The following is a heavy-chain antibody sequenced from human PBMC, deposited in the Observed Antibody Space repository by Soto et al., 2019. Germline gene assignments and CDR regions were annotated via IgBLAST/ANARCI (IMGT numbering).Heavy chain of an antibody. D-gene: IGHD6-13*01. J-gene: IGHJ3*02. V-gene: IGHV4-31*03. CDR3: AREFGSSWYRGYAFDI. CDR2: IYYSGST. CDR1: GGSISSGGYY. Sequence: QVQLQESGPGLVKPSQTLSLTCTVSGGSISSGGYYWSWIRQHPGKGLEWIGYIYYSGSTYYNPSLKSRVTISVDTSKNQFSRKLSSVTAADTAVYYCAREFGSSWYRGYAFDIWGQGTMVTVSS.